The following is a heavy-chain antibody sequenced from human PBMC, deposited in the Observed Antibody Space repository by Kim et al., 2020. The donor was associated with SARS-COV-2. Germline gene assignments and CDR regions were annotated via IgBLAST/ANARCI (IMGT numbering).Heavy chain of an antibody. CDR2: IYYTGST. D-gene: IGHD1-26*01. Sequence: SETLSLTCSVSGGSINNYYWSWIRQPPGKGLEWIGFIYYTGSTTFNPSLKSRVTMSVDTSKSQFSLRLSSVTTADTAVYYCARTPGRFDFWGQGSLVTVS. V-gene: IGHV4-59*13. CDR1: GGSINNYY. J-gene: IGHJ4*02. CDR3: ARTPGRFDF.